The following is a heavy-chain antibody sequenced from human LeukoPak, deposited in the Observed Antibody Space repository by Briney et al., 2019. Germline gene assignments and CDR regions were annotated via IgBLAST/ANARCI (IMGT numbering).Heavy chain of an antibody. V-gene: IGHV3-30-3*01. CDR2: ISYDGSNK. D-gene: IGHD5-18*01. CDR3: ARGPNNYGYGTFDY. CDR1: GFTFSSYA. Sequence: GGSLRLSCAASGFTFSSYAMHWVRQAPGKGLEWVAVISYDGSNKYYADSVKGRFTISRDNSKNTLYLQMNSLRAEDTAVYYCARGPNNYGYGTFDYWGQGTLVTVSS. J-gene: IGHJ4*02.